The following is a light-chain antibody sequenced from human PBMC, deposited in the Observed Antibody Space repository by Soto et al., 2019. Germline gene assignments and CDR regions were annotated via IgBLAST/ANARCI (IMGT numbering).Light chain of an antibody. Sequence: EIVLTQSPGTLSLSPGERATLSCRASQSVSSSYLAWYQQKPGQAPRLLIYGASSMATGIPDRFSGSGSGTDFTLTISRLEPEDLAVYYCQQYGSSPGTFGQGTKVDIK. CDR3: QQYGSSPGT. J-gene: IGKJ1*01. V-gene: IGKV3-20*01. CDR2: GAS. CDR1: QSVSSSY.